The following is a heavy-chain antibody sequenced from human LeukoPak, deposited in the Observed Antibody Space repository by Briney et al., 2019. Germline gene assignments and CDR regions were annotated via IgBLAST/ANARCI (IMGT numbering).Heavy chain of an antibody. CDR1: GFTVSSNH. Sequence: GGSLRLSCAASGFTVSSNHMSWVRQAPGKGLEWVSVIYSGGSPYYADSVKGRFTISRDNSKNTLYLQMNSLRAEDTAVYYCARGVPSPFPDPFDHWGQGTLVTVSS. CDR2: IYSGGSP. D-gene: IGHD2/OR15-2a*01. CDR3: ARGVPSPFPDPFDH. J-gene: IGHJ4*02. V-gene: IGHV3-66*02.